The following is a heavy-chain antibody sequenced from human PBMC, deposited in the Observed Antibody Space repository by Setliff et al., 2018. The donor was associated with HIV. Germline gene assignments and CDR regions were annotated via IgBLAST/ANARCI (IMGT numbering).Heavy chain of an antibody. Sequence: SETLSLTCTVSGGSISSSSYYWGWIRQPPGKGLEWIGSIYYSGSTYYNPSLKSRVTISVDTSKSQFSLKLSSVTAADTAVYYCARAIRLLSRGSGSHHAFDIWGQGTMVT. J-gene: IGHJ3*02. CDR2: IYYSGST. V-gene: IGHV4-39*07. D-gene: IGHD3-10*01. CDR1: GGSISSSSYY. CDR3: ARAIRLLSRGSGSHHAFDI.